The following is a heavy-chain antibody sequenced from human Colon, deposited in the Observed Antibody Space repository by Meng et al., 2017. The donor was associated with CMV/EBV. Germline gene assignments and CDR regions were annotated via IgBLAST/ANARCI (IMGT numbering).Heavy chain of an antibody. CDR3: ARGQFLHYFDD. CDR2: IRNRARGGTT. J-gene: IGHJ4*02. V-gene: IGHV3-49*04. D-gene: IGHD2/OR15-2a*01. CDR1: GFTFGDYA. Sequence: GGSLRLSCTTSGFTFGDYAMSWVRQAPGQGLEWVAFIRNRARGGTTEYAASVKGRFTISRDNFRNTVILQMSSMKVEDTAVYYCARGQFLHYFDDWGRGTLVTVSS.